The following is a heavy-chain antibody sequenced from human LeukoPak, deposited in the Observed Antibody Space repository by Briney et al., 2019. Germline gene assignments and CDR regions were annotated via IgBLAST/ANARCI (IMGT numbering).Heavy chain of an antibody. CDR1: GFTFRIYA. CDR2: ISDNGDST. J-gene: IGHJ4*02. D-gene: IGHD7-27*01. V-gene: IGHV3-23*01. Sequence: GGSLSLPCAASGFTFRIYAMNWVRQAPGKGLEWVSGISDNGDSTYYADSVKGRFTISKDNSNNTLYLQMNSLRADDTAVYYCAKVDWGDYWGQGTLVTVSS. CDR3: AKVDWGDY.